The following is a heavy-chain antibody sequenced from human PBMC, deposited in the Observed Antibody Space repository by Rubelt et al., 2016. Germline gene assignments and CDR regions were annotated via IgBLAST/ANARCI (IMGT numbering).Heavy chain of an antibody. CDR2: VYDSGTA. CDR1: GGSISSYY. Sequence: QVQLQESGPGLVKPSETLSLTCTVSGGSISSYYWIWIRQPPGKGLEWIGHVYDSGTATYNPSLKSPDTISVDRSKKQFSLNLNALTAADTDVYFCARDGGSSGWYDYWGQGTLATVAS. D-gene: IGHD6-19*01. J-gene: IGHJ4*02. CDR3: ARDGGSSGWYDY. V-gene: IGHV4-59*01.